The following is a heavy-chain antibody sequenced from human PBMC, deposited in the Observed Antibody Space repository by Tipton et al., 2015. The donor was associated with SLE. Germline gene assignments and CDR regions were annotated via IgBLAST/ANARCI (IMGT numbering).Heavy chain of an antibody. D-gene: IGHD2-15*01. V-gene: IGHV4-34*10. J-gene: IGHJ4*02. CDR1: GGSFSGYF. CDR3: ATTSCSGGTCLVDH. CDR2: ITRYGNT. Sequence: GLVKPSETLSLSCAVYGGSFSGYFWTWIRQSPGKGLEWIGDITRYGNTNCDPSLKSRVVMSVDPSKFQFSLKMSFMTAADTAVYYCATTSCSGGTCLVDHWGQGTLVTVSS.